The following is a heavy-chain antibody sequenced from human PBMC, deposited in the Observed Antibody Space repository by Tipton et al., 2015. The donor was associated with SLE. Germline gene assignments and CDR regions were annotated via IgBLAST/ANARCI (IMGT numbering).Heavy chain of an antibody. CDR2: ISAYSGNT. V-gene: IGHV1-18*01. CDR3: ARGASGTYYGDSFDI. CDR1: GHTFTYYG. D-gene: IGHD1-26*01. J-gene: IGHJ3*02. Sequence: QLVQSGAEVKKPGASVKVSCKPSGHTFTYYGISWVRQAPGQGIEWMGWISAYSGNTNYAQNLQGRVTMTTDTSTSTAYMELRSLRSDDTAVYYCARGASGTYYGDSFDIWGQGTMVTVSS.